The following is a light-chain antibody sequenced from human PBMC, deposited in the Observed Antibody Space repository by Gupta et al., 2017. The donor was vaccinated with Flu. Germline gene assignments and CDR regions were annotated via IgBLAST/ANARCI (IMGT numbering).Light chain of an antibody. J-gene: IGKJ2*01. Sequence: EIVLTQSPATLSLSPGDRAILSCRASQSVNIYLAWYQQKPGQPPRLLMFDASKRAAGIPDRFSGSGSGTDLTLTISTREPEDFAVYYCQQRSGLQMYTFGQGTKLE. CDR2: DAS. CDR1: QSVNIY. V-gene: IGKV3-11*01. CDR3: QQRSGLQMYT.